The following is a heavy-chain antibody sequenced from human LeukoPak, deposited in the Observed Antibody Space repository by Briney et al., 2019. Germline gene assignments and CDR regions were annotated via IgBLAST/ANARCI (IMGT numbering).Heavy chain of an antibody. J-gene: IGHJ4*02. CDR1: GFTFSSYG. D-gene: IGHD3-22*01. CDR2: ISYDGSNK. CDR3: ARVGDIDMIVDAGYFDY. V-gene: IGHV3-30*03. Sequence: GGSLRLSCAASGFTFSSYGMHWVRQAPGKGLEWVAVISYDGSNKYYADSVKGRFTISRDNSKNTLYLQMNSLRAEDTAVYYCARVGDIDMIVDAGYFDYWGQGTLVTVSS.